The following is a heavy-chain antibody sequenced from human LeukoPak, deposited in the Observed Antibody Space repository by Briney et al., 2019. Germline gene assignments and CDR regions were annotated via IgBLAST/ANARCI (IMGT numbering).Heavy chain of an antibody. V-gene: IGHV4-59*01. CDR2: IYYSGST. Sequence: SETLSLTCTVSGGSISSYYWSWIRQPPGKGLVWIGYIYYSGSTNYNPSLKSRVTISVDTSKNQFSLKLSSVSAADTAVYYCARSTTVTTDYWGQGTLVTVSS. CDR1: GGSISSYY. J-gene: IGHJ4*02. CDR3: ARSTTVTTDY. D-gene: IGHD4-17*01.